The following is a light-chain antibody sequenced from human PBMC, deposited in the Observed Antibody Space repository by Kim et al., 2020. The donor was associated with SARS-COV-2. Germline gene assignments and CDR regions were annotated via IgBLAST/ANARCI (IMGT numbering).Light chain of an antibody. CDR3: QAWDSSPYVV. Sequence: SYELTQPPSVSVSPGQTARITCSGDKLGDKYACWYQQKPGQSPVLVIYQDSKRPSGIPERFSGSNSGNTATLTISGTQAMDEADYYCQAWDSSPYVVFGGGPHLTVL. CDR1: KLGDKY. CDR2: QDS. J-gene: IGLJ2*01. V-gene: IGLV3-1*01.